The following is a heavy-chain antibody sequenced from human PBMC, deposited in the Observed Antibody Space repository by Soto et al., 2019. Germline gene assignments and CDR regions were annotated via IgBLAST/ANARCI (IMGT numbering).Heavy chain of an antibody. CDR1: GFTFSSYS. D-gene: IGHD3-9*01. J-gene: IGHJ6*02. Sequence: EVQLVESGGGLVKPGGSLRLSCAASGFTFSSYSMNWVRQAPGKGLEWVSSISSSSSYIYYADSVKGRFTISRDNAKNSLYLQMNSLRAEDTAVYYCARAQGLRYFDWLPYYYYGMDVWGQGTTVTVSS. V-gene: IGHV3-21*01. CDR2: ISSSSSYI. CDR3: ARAQGLRYFDWLPYYYYGMDV.